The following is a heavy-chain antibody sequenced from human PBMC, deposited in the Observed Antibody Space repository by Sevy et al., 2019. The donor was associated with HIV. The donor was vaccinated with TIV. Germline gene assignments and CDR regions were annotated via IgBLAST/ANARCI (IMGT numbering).Heavy chain of an antibody. D-gene: IGHD6-13*01. CDR2: IYYSGST. J-gene: IGHJ4*02. CDR1: GGSISSYY. CDR3: ARERQLVLDY. Sequence: SETLSLTCTVSGGSISSYYWSWIRQPPGKGLEWIGYIYYSGSTNYNPSLKSRVTISVDTSKNQFSLKLSSVTAADTAVYYCARERQLVLDYWGQGTLVTVSS. V-gene: IGHV4-59*01.